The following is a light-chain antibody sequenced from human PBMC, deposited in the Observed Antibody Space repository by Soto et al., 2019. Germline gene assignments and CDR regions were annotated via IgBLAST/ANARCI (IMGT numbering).Light chain of an antibody. J-gene: IGKJ4*01. Sequence: EIVLTQSPATLSLSPGEGATLSCRASQTVSSYLAWYQQKAGQAPRPLIYDASNRAPGIPARFSGSGSGTDFTLTISSLEPEDFAVYYCQQRSSWPLTFGGGTKVEIK. CDR3: QQRSSWPLT. CDR1: QTVSSY. CDR2: DAS. V-gene: IGKV3-11*01.